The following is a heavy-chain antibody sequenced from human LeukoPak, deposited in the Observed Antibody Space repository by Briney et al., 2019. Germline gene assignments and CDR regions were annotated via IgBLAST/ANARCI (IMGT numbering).Heavy chain of an antibody. D-gene: IGHD1-26*01. V-gene: IGHV3-23*01. Sequence: GGSLRLSCAASGFTFSSYAMSWVRQAPGKGLEWVSAISGSGGSTYYADSVKGRFTISRDNSKNTLYLQMNSLRAEDTAVYYCAKAISGSHTEDLDHWGQGTLVTVSS. CDR3: AKAISGSHTEDLDH. CDR1: GFTFSSYA. J-gene: IGHJ4*02. CDR2: ISGSGGST.